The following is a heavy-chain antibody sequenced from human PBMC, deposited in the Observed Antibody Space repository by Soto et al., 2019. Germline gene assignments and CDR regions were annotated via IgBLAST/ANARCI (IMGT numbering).Heavy chain of an antibody. CDR2: ITSSSTTI. CDR1: GFTFSDYY. CDR3: ARDLYDYNNAHHFDY. J-gene: IGHJ4*02. D-gene: IGHD4-4*01. Sequence: GVSLRLSCAASGFTFSDYYMSWIRQAPGKGLEWISYITSSSTTIYYADSVKGRFTISRDNAKNSLYLQMNSLRAEDTAVYFCARDLYDYNNAHHFDYWGQGTLVTVSS. V-gene: IGHV3-11*01.